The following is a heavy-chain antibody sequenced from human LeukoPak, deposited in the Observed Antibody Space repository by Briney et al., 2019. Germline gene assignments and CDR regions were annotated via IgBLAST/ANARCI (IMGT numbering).Heavy chain of an antibody. D-gene: IGHD6-13*01. CDR2: ISAYNGNT. J-gene: IGHJ4*02. CDR3: ARDLLAAAGGPFDY. V-gene: IGHV1-18*01. Sequence: EASVKVSCKASGYTFTSYGISWVRQAPGQGLEWMGWISAYNGNTNYAQKLQGRVTMTTDTSTSTAYMELRSLRSDDTAVYYCARDLLAAAGGPFDYWGQGTLVTVSS. CDR1: GYTFTSYG.